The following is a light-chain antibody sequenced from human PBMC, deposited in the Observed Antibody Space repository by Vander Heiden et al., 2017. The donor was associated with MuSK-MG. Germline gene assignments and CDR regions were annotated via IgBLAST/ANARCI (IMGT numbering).Light chain of an antibody. Sequence: DIQMTQSPSSLSASVGDRVTITCRASQGISNSLAWYQQKPGKAPKLLLYAASRVESGVPSRFSGSGSGTDYTLTISSLQPEDFATYYCQQYYNIPTFGQGTKVEIK. CDR1: QGISNS. CDR2: AAS. J-gene: IGKJ1*01. V-gene: IGKV1-NL1*01. CDR3: QQYYNIPT.